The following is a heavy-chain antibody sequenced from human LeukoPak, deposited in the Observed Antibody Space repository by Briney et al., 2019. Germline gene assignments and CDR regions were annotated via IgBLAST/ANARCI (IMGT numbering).Heavy chain of an antibody. J-gene: IGHJ4*02. CDR1: GFTVTSYE. Sequence: GGSLRLSCAASGFTVTSYEMNWVRQAPGKGLEWVSYISSSGSTIYYADSVKGRFTISRDNAKNSLYLQMNSLRAEDTAVYYCARENSGSYDYFDYWGQGTLVTVSS. D-gene: IGHD1-26*01. CDR3: ARENSGSYDYFDY. V-gene: IGHV3-48*03. CDR2: ISSSGSTI.